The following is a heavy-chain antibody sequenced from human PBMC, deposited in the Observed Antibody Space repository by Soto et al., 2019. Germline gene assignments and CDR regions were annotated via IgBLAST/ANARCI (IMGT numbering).Heavy chain of an antibody. CDR2: ISSSGSTI. Sequence: QVQLVESGGGLVKPGGSLRLSRAASGFTFSDYYMSWIRQAPGKGLEWVSYISSSGSTIYYADSVKGRFTISRDNAKNSLYLQMNSLRAEDTAVYYCARLDGNDYDSSGYYYYYYGMDVWGQGTTVTVSS. CDR3: ARLDGNDYDSSGYYYYYYGMDV. D-gene: IGHD3-22*01. V-gene: IGHV3-11*01. CDR1: GFTFSDYY. J-gene: IGHJ6*02.